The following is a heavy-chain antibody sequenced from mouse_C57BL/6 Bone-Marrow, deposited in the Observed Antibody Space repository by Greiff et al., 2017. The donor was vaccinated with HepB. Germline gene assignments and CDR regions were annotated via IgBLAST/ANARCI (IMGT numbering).Heavy chain of an antibody. J-gene: IGHJ3*01. CDR1: GYTFTSYW. V-gene: IGHV1-50*01. D-gene: IGHD3-2*02. Sequence: VQLQQPGAELVKPGASVKLSCKASGYTFTSYWMQWVKQRPGQGLEWIGEIDPSDSYTNYNQKFKGKATLTVDTSSSTAYMQLSSLTSEDSAVYYCASQTAQRFAYWGQGTLVTVSA. CDR3: ASQTAQRFAY. CDR2: IDPSDSYT.